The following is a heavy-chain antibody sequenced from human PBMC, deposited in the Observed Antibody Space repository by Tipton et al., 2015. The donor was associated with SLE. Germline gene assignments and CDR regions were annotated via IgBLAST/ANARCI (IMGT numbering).Heavy chain of an antibody. D-gene: IGHD2-15*01. V-gene: IGHV4-38-2*02. Sequence: TLSLTCTVSGYSIRSGYYWGWIRQPPGKGLEWIGSIYHSGSTYYNPSLKSRVTISVDTSKNQFSLKLSSVTAADTAVYYCARGEFVVVVAATYYYYGMDVWGQGTTVTVSS. J-gene: IGHJ6*02. CDR2: IYHSGST. CDR1: GYSIRSGYY. CDR3: ARGEFVVVVAATYYYYGMDV.